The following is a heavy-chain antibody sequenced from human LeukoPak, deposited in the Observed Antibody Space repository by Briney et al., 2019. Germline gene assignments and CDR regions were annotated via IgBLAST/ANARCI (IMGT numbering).Heavy chain of an antibody. V-gene: IGHV4-4*07. CDR2: IYTSGST. CDR1: GGSISSYY. CDR3: ARDRGSGYYPDAFDI. J-gene: IGHJ3*02. D-gene: IGHD3-22*01. Sequence: SETLSLTCTVSGGSISSYYWSRIRQPAGKGLEWIGRIYTSGSTNYNPSLKSRVTMSVDTSKNQFSLKLSSVTAADTAVYYCARDRGSGYYPDAFDIWGQGTMVTVSS.